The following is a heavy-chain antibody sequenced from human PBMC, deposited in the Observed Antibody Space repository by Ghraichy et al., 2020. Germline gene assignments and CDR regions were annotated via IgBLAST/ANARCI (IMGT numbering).Heavy chain of an antibody. CDR3: ARRYCSGGSCFPFDY. D-gene: IGHD2-15*01. V-gene: IGHV4-39*01. CDR2: IYYSGST. J-gene: IGHJ4*02. Sequence: SETLSLTCTVSGGSISSSSYYWGWIRKPPGKGLEWIGSIYYSGSTYYNPSLKSRVTISVDTSKNQFSLKLRSVTAADTAVYYCARRYCSGGSCFPFDYWGQGTLVTVSS. CDR1: GGSISSSSYY.